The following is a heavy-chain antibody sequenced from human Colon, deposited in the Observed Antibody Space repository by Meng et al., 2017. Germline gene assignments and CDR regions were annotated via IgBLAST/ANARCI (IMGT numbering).Heavy chain of an antibody. CDR3: ARDSHYSTFDY. Sequence: GESLKISCEDSGFTFSRNWMTWVRQAPGKGLEWVANINQDGSVRNYVDSVKGRFTISRENAANSLYLPMISLSAEDTAVYYCARDSHYSTFDYWGQGTLVTVSS. J-gene: IGHJ4*02. CDR1: GFTFSRNW. V-gene: IGHV3-7*01. D-gene: IGHD4-11*01. CDR2: INQDGSVR.